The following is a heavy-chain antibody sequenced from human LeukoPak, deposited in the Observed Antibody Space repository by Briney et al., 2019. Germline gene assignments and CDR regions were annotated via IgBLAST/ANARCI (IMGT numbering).Heavy chain of an antibody. CDR3: ARVKDAQYYYDSSGSNWFDP. J-gene: IGHJ5*02. CDR1: GYTFSNHD. V-gene: IGHV1-2*06. D-gene: IGHD3-22*01. CDR2: INPNSGGT. Sequence: GASVKVSCEASGYTFSNHDINWVRQAPGQGLEWMGRINPNSGGTNYAQKFQGRVTMTRDTSISTAYMELSRLRSDDTAVYYCARVKDAQYYYDSSGSNWFDPWGQGTLVTVSS.